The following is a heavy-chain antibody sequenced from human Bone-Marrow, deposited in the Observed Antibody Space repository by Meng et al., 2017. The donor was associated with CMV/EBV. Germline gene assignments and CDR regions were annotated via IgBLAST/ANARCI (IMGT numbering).Heavy chain of an antibody. Sequence: ESLKISCTVSGGSISSSSYYWGWIRQPPGKGLEWIGSIYYSGSTCYNPSLKSRVTISVDTSKNQFSLKLSSVTAADTAVYYCARGTLGHCSSTSCFPLDSWGQGTLVTVSS. D-gene: IGHD2-2*01. CDR3: ARGTLGHCSSTSCFPLDS. CDR2: IYYSGST. CDR1: GGSISSSSYY. J-gene: IGHJ4*02. V-gene: IGHV4-39*07.